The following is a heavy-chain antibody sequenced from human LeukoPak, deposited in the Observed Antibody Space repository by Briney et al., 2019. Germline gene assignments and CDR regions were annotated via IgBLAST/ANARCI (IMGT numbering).Heavy chain of an antibody. CDR2: ISGGSSTM. CDR1: GFTFRNYR. Sequence: PGGSLRLSCAASGFTFRNYRMNWVRQAPGKGLEWVSYISGGSSTMYYADSVTGRFTISRDNAKNSLYLQMNSLRAEDTAVYYCARVTSMDNYYYYGMDVWGQGTTVTVSS. D-gene: IGHD5-18*01. CDR3: ARVTSMDNYYYYGMDV. V-gene: IGHV3-48*04. J-gene: IGHJ6*02.